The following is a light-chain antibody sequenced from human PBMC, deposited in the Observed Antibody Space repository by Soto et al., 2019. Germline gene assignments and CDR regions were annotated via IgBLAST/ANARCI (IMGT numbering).Light chain of an antibody. CDR2: DAS. V-gene: IGKV3-11*01. Sequence: EIVLTQSPVTLSLSPGERATLSCRASQSVSSYLAWYQQKPGQAPRLLIYDASNRATGIPARFSSSGSWTDFTLTISSLEPEDFAVYYCQQRSNWPRLTFGGGTKVEIK. CDR1: QSVSSY. CDR3: QQRSNWPRLT. J-gene: IGKJ4*01.